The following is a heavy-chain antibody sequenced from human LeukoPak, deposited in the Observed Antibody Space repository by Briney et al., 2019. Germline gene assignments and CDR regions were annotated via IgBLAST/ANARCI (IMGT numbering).Heavy chain of an antibody. CDR1: GGSFSGYN. CDR2: INHSGRT. Sequence: SETLSLTCAVYGGSFSGYNWTWIRQPPGKGLEWIGEINHSGRTSYNPSLKGRVTISIDTSKHQFSLNLSSVTAADTAMYYCASRERWGQGTLVTVSS. J-gene: IGHJ4*02. CDR3: ASRER. V-gene: IGHV4-34*01.